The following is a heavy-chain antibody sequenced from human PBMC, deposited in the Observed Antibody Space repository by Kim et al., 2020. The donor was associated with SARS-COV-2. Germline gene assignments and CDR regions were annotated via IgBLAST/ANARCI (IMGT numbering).Heavy chain of an antibody. CDR1: GYTFTSSH. V-gene: IGHV1-46*03. CDR2: INPSGGST. CDR3: ARGTWGGGGWGYGSGQYNRFDP. J-gene: IGHJ5*02. D-gene: IGHD3-10*01. Sequence: ASVTVSCKASGYTFTSSHIQWVRQAPGQGLEWVGIINPSGGSTTYAQKLQGRVTMTRDTSTGTVYMELSSLRSEDTALYYCARGTWGGGGWGYGSGQYNRFDPWGQGTLVTVSS.